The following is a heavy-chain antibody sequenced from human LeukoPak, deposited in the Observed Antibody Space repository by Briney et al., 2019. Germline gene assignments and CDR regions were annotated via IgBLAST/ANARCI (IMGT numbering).Heavy chain of an antibody. CDR3: AREGQLVTTNGDEYYYDSSGYSQAHFDY. D-gene: IGHD3-22*01. Sequence: GVLRLSCVAPGFSFSSYSMNWVCQAPGKGLEWVSYISSSSSTTYYADSVKGRFSISRDNAKNSLYLQMNSLRAEDTAVYYCAREGQLVTTNGDEYYYDSSGYSQAHFDYWGQGTLVTVSS. CDR1: GFSFSSYS. V-gene: IGHV3-48*01. CDR2: ISSSSSTT. J-gene: IGHJ4*02.